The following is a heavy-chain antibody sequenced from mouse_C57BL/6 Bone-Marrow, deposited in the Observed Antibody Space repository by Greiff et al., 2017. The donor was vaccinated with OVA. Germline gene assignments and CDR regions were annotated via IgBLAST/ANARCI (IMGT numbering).Heavy chain of an antibody. J-gene: IGHJ2*01. CDR2: INPNTGGT. Sequence: EVQLQQSGPELVKPGASVKISCKASGYTFTDYYMNWVKQSHGKSLEWIGDINPNTGGTSYNQKFKGKATLTVDKSSSTAYMELRSLTSEDSAVYYCARGWWVLLLDYWGQGTTLTVSS. CDR1: GYTFTDYY. D-gene: IGHD2-3*01. CDR3: ARGWWVLLLDY. V-gene: IGHV1-26*01.